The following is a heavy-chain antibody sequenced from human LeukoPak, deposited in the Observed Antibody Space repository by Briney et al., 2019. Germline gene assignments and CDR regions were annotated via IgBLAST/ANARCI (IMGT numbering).Heavy chain of an antibody. CDR1: GYTFTGYY. Sequence: ASVKVSCKASGYTFTGYYMYWVRQAPGQGLEWMGFINPNTGGTIYAQKFQARVTMTRDTSISTAYMELRGLISDDTAVYYCARRYDFWSGYPTAFDYWGQGTLVSVSS. D-gene: IGHD3-3*01. V-gene: IGHV1-2*02. CDR3: ARRYDFWSGYPTAFDY. CDR2: INPNTGGT. J-gene: IGHJ4*02.